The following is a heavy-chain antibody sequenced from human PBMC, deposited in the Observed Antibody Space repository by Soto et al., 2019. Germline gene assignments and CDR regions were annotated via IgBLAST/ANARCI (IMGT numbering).Heavy chain of an antibody. CDR3: TLGSYSPTVEVRFAY. CDR1: GFDFSNAW. J-gene: IGHJ4*01. Sequence: GGSLRLSCAGSGFDFSNAWINWVRQAPGKGLEWVGRIKSKALGGTTDFAAPVRGRFAITRDDSRNMAYMQMNSLNTEDTAVYYCTLGSYSPTVEVRFAYWGHGTLVPVSS. V-gene: IGHV3-15*07. D-gene: IGHD4-17*01. CDR2: IKSKALGGTT.